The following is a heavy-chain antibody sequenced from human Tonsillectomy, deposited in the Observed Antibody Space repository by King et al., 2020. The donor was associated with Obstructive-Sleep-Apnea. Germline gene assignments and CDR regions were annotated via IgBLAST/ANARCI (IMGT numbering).Heavy chain of an antibody. CDR1: GFTFDDYA. CDR2: ISWNSGSI. V-gene: IGHV3-9*01. J-gene: IGHJ4*02. Sequence: QLVESGGGLVQPGRSLRLSCAASGFTFDDYAMHWVRQAPGKGLEWVSGISWNSGSIGYADSVKGRFTISRDNAKNSLYLQMNSLRAEDTALYYCAKTVGGGWFGEPHFDYWGQGTLVTVSS. CDR3: AKTVGGGWFGEPHFDY. D-gene: IGHD3-10*01.